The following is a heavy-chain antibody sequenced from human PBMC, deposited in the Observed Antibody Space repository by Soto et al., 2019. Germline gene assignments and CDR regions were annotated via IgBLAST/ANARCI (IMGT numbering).Heavy chain of an antibody. CDR2: IIPILGIA. CDR1: GGTFSSYT. J-gene: IGHJ4*02. D-gene: IGHD6-6*01. V-gene: IGHV1-69*02. CDR3: ARGKESSSSAY. Sequence: QVQLVQSGAEVKKPGSSVKDSCKASGGTFSSYTISWVRQAPGQGLEWMGRIIPILGIANYAQKFQGRVTITADKSTSTAYMELSSLRSEDTAVYYCARGKESSSSAYWGQGTLVTVSS.